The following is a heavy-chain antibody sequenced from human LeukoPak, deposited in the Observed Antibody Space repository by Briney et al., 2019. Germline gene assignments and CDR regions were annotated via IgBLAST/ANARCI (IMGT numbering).Heavy chain of an antibody. CDR1: GFTFSSYS. D-gene: IGHD1-26*01. CDR3: ARGGRYGGRYYFDY. V-gene: IGHV3-64*02. Sequence: GGSLRLSCAASGFTFSSYSMHWVRQAPGKGLEYLSAINSNGDSTYYADSVKGRFTIFRDNSKNTLSLQMGSVRPEDTAVYYCARGGRYGGRYYFDYWGQGALVSVSS. CDR2: INSNGDST. J-gene: IGHJ4*02.